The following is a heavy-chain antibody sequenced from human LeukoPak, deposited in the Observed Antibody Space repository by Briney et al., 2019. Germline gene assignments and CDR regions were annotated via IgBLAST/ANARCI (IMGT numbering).Heavy chain of an antibody. CDR3: ASPGVDTAMGHFDY. J-gene: IGHJ4*02. CDR2: IYYSGST. D-gene: IGHD5-18*01. Sequence: SETLSLTCTVSGGSISSSSYYWGWSRQPPGKGLEWIVSIYYSGSTYCNPSLKSRVTISVYTSKNQFSLKLSSVTAADTAVYYCASPGVDTAMGHFDYWGQGTLVTVSS. CDR1: GGSISSSSYY. V-gene: IGHV4-39*01.